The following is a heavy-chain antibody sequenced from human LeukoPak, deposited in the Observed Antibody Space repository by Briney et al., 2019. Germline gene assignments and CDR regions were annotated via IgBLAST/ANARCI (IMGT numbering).Heavy chain of an antibody. Sequence: PGRSLRLSCAASGFTFSTYAMHWVRQAPGKGLEWVSYISSSSSTIYYADSVKGRFTISRDNAKNSLYLQMNSLRDEDTAVYYCARDGGYCSSTSCYPSDYYYYGMDVWGQGTTVTVSS. J-gene: IGHJ6*02. CDR1: GFTFSTYA. CDR2: ISSSSSTI. CDR3: ARDGGYCSSTSCYPSDYYYYGMDV. V-gene: IGHV3-48*02. D-gene: IGHD2-2*01.